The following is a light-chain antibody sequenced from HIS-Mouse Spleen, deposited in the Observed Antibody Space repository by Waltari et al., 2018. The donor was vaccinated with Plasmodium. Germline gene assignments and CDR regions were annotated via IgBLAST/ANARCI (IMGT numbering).Light chain of an antibody. V-gene: IGLV3-10*01. CDR2: EDS. J-gene: IGLJ3*02. CDR1: ALPKKY. Sequence: SYELPQPPSVSVSPGQTARITCPGDALPKKYAYWYQQNSGQAPVLVIYEDSKRPSGIPERFSGSSSGTMATLTISGAQVEDEADYYCYSTDSSGNHRVFGGGTKLTVL. CDR3: YSTDSSGNHRV.